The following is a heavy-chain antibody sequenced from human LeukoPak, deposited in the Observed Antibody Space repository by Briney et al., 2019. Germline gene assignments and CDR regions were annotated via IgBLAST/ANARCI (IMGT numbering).Heavy chain of an antibody. J-gene: IGHJ5*02. D-gene: IGHD6-13*01. CDR3: TAGLRIAAAGTGGDWFDP. CDR1: GFTFSGSA. V-gene: IGHV3-73*01. CDR2: IRSKANSYAT. Sequence: PGGSLRLSCAASGFTFSGSAMHWVRQASGKGLEWVGRIRSKANSYATAYAASVKGRFTISRDDSKNTAYLQMNSPKTEDTAVYYCTAGLRIAAAGTGGDWFDPWGQGTLVTVSS.